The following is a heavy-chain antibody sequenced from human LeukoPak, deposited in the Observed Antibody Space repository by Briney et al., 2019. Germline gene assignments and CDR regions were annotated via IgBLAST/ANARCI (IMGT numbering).Heavy chain of an antibody. V-gene: IGHV1-46*01. Sequence: ASVKVSCKASGYTFTSYYMHWVRQAPGQGLEWMGIINPSGGSTSYAQKFQGRVTMTRDMSTSTAYMELSSLRSEDTAVYYCARASTGTSYYYYYMDVWGKGTTVTISS. D-gene: IGHD1-1*01. J-gene: IGHJ6*03. CDR2: INPSGGST. CDR1: GYTFTSYY. CDR3: ARASTGTSYYYYYMDV.